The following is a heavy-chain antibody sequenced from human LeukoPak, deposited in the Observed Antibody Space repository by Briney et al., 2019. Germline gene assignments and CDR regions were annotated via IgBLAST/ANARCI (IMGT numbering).Heavy chain of an antibody. CDR1: GGSISSYY. Sequence: PSETLSLTCTVSGGSISSYYWSWIRQPPGKGLEWIGCIYYSGSTNYNPSLKSRVTISVDTSKNQFSLKLSSVTAADTAVYYCARTTPSGSYFDYWGQGTLVTASS. V-gene: IGHV4-59*08. CDR3: ARTTPSGSYFDY. D-gene: IGHD1-26*01. J-gene: IGHJ4*02. CDR2: IYYSGST.